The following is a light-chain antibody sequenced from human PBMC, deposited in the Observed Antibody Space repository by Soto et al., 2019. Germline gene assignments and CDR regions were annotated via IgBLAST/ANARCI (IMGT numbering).Light chain of an antibody. CDR2: DVS. V-gene: IGLV2-14*01. CDR1: SSDVGGYNY. CDR3: NSYTSSRTLV. Sequence: QSALTQPASVSGSPGQSITISCTGTSSDVGGYNYVSWYQQHPGKAPKLMIYDVSHRPSGVSDRFSGSKSGNTASLTISGLQAEDEADYYCNSYTSSRTLVFGGGTKLTVL. J-gene: IGLJ2*01.